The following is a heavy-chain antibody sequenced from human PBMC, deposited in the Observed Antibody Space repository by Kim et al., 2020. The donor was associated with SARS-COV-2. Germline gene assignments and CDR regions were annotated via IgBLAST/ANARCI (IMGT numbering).Heavy chain of an antibody. CDR1: GFIFSNKW. D-gene: IGHD1-26*01. J-gene: IGHJ3*02. V-gene: IGHV3-74*03. Sequence: GGSLRLSCVASGFIFSNKWMHWVRQAPGKGLVWVSRIKSDGSSIKYADFVKGRFTISRDNAKNTLYLQMNSLTVDDTAVYYCARGADWENDGFDIWGQGTMVTVS. CDR2: IKSDGSSI. CDR3: ARGADWENDGFDI.